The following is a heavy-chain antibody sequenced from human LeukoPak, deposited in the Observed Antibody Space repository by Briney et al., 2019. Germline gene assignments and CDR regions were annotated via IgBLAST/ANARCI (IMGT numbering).Heavy chain of an antibody. D-gene: IGHD5-18*01. J-gene: IGHJ6*03. V-gene: IGHV1-18*01. Sequence: ASVKVSCKASGYTFTSYGISWVRQAPGQGLEWMGWISAYNGNTNYAQKHQGRVTMTTDTSTSTAYMELRSLRSDDTAVYYCARVGGSYGYRNYYYMDVWGKGTTVTVSS. CDR1: GYTFTSYG. CDR3: ARVGGSYGYRNYYYMDV. CDR2: ISAYNGNT.